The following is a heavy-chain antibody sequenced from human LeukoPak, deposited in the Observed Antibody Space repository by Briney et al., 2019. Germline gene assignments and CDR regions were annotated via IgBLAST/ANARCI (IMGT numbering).Heavy chain of an antibody. D-gene: IGHD2-2*03. J-gene: IGHJ6*03. Sequence: SETLSLTCTVSDGSISNYYWGWIRQPPGKGLEWIGSIYYSGSTYYNPSLKSRVTISVDTSKNQFSLKLSSVTAADTAVYYCARSCGYCSSTSSYMDVWGKGTTVTVSS. CDR1: DGSISNYY. V-gene: IGHV4-39*07. CDR3: ARSCGYCSSTSSYMDV. CDR2: IYYSGST.